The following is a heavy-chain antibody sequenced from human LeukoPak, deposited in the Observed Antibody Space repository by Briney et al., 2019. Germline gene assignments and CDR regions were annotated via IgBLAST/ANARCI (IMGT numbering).Heavy chain of an antibody. Sequence: GGSLRPSCAGSGFIFNNYAMHWVRQPPGKGLEWVSGISWNSGSIDYADSVKGRFTISRDNAKNSLYLQMNSLRVDDTAFYYCAKDNRRHYTSGPNPDSLHWGQGALVTISS. J-gene: IGHJ4*02. CDR2: ISWNSGSI. D-gene: IGHD6-19*01. V-gene: IGHV3-9*01. CDR3: AKDNRRHYTSGPNPDSLH. CDR1: GFIFNNYA.